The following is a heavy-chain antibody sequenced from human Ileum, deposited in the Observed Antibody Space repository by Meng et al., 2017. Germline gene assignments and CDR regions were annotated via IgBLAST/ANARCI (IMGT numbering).Heavy chain of an antibody. V-gene: IGHV1-18*01. Sequence: ASVKVSCKASGYTFTSYGISWVRQAPGQGLEWMGWISAYNGNTNYAQKLQGRVTMTTDTSTSTAYMELRSLRSDDTAVYYCARTGYSSSWYFPLYYFDYWAQGTLVTVSS. D-gene: IGHD6-13*01. J-gene: IGHJ4*02. CDR1: GYTFTSYG. CDR3: ARTGYSSSWYFPLYYFDY. CDR2: ISAYNGNT.